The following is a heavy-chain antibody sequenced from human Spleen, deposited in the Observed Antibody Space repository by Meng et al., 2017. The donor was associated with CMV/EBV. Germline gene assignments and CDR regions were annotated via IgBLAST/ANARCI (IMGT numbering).Heavy chain of an antibody. D-gene: IGHD3-22*01. Sequence: ASVKVSCKASGYTFTGYYLHWVRQAPGQGLEWMGWINPKSGATNFEQKFQGRVTMTRDTSISTTYMELSRLTSDDTAVYYCARDRTDYYDTTFYYPNWFDPWGQGTLVTVSS. J-gene: IGHJ5*02. CDR3: ARDRTDYYDTTFYYPNWFDP. CDR1: GYTFTGYY. V-gene: IGHV1-2*02. CDR2: INPKSGAT.